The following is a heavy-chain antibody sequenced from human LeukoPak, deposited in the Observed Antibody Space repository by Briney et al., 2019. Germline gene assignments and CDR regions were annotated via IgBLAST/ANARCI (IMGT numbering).Heavy chain of an antibody. J-gene: IGHJ1*01. D-gene: IGHD3-22*01. CDR3: AGASGLFREPKYFPH. V-gene: IGHV4-59*01. CDR2: IYYSGST. Sequence: SETLSLTCTVSGGSISSYYWSWIRQPPGKGLEWIGYIYYSGSTNYNPSLKSRVTISVDTSKNQFSLKLSSVTAADTAVYYCAGASGLFREPKYFPHWGQGTLVTVFS. CDR1: GGSISSYY.